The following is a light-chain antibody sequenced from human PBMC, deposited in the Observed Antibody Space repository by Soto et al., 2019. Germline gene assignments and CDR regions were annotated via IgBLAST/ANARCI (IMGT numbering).Light chain of an antibody. CDR1: SSNIGAGHD. CDR2: GNG. V-gene: IGLV1-40*01. CDR3: QSYDSGLSGSEV. Sequence: QAVVTQPPSVSGAPGQRVTISCTGSSSNIGAGHDVHWYQQLPGTAPKLLIYGNGNRPSGVPDRFSGSKSGTSASLAITRLQAEDEADYYCQSYDSGLSGSEVFGTGTKLTVL. J-gene: IGLJ1*01.